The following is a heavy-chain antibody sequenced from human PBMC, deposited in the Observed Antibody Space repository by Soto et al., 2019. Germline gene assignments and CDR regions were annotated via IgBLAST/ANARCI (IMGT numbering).Heavy chain of an antibody. D-gene: IGHD1-20*01. Sequence: EVHLVESGGGLVKPGGSLRLTCAGSGFSFSDYTMNWVRQAPGKGLEWVSSISGGSDYIFYADTVKGRFTISRDNARNSLYLQMSRLRAEDTAVYYCAKDSGCVNNACAYDPWGQGTLVSVSS. J-gene: IGHJ5*02. CDR2: ISGGSDYI. CDR1: GFSFSDYT. V-gene: IGHV3-21*01. CDR3: AKDSGCVNNACAYDP.